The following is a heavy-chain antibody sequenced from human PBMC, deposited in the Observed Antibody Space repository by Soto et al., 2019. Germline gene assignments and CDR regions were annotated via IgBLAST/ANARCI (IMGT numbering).Heavy chain of an antibody. J-gene: IGHJ6*03. CDR1: GFTFSSYG. CDR2: ISYDGSNK. D-gene: IGHD3-16*01. V-gene: IGHV3-30*18. CDR3: AKDGVGENGAYYCMDV. Sequence: QVQLVESGGGVVQPGRSLRLSCAASGFTFSSYGMHWVRQAPGKGLEWVAVISYDGSNKSYADSVKGGFTIARDNSKHTLYLQTNSLRAEDTAVYYCAKDGVGENGAYYCMDVWGRGTTVTVSS.